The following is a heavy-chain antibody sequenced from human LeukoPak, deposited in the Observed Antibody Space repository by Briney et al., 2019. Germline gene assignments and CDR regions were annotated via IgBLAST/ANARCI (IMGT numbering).Heavy chain of an antibody. J-gene: IGHJ5*02. CDR2: ISSSSSTI. CDR3: AREPYYYGSGSHMGNWFDP. D-gene: IGHD3-10*01. Sequence: PGGSLRLFCAASGFTFSRYSMNWVRQAPGKGLEWVSYISSSSSTIYYADSVKGRFTISRDNAKNSLYLQMNSLRAEDTAVYYCAREPYYYGSGSHMGNWFDPWGQGTLVTVSS. CDR1: GFTFSRYS. V-gene: IGHV3-48*01.